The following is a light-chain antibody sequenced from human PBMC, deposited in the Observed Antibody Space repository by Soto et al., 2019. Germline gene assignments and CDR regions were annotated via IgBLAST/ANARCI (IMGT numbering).Light chain of an antibody. V-gene: IGLV2-8*01. J-gene: IGLJ2*01. CDR3: SSYAGSDNFVA. CDR1: SSDVGGYDH. CDR2: DVT. Sequence: HSALTQPPSASGSPGQSVTISCAGTSSDVGGYDHVSWYQQHPGKAPKRIIYDVTKRPSGVPDRFSGSRSGNTASLTVSGLQAEDEAFYYCSSYAGSDNFVAFGGGTKLTVL.